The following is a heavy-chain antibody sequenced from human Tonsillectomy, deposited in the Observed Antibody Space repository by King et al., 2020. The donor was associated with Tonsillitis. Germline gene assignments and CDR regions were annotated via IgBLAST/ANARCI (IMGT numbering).Heavy chain of an antibody. CDR2: ISGSGGST. CDR1: GFTFSSYA. V-gene: IGHV3-23*04. D-gene: IGHD3-9*01. CDR3: AKFLRYFDWRPTPLFDY. Sequence: VQLVESGGGLVQPGGSLRLSCAASGFTFSSYAMSWVRQAPGKGLEWVSAISGSGGSTYYADSVKGRFTISRDNSKNTLYLQMNSLRAEDTAVYYCAKFLRYFDWRPTPLFDYWGQGTLVTVSS. J-gene: IGHJ4*02.